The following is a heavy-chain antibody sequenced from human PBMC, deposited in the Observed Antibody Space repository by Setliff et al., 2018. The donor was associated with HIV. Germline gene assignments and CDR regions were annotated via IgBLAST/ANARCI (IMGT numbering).Heavy chain of an antibody. CDR3: ATQTGFYNSHWYDY. Sequence: PGGSLRLSCVVPGLPFYNYWMTWLRRAPGRGLEWVANIKQDGSDMHYIESVKGRFTIFRDNAKNSVFLQMNSLRAEDTGVYYCATQTGFYNSHWYDYWGQGTMVTVSS. J-gene: IGHJ4*02. CDR2: IKQDGSDM. D-gene: IGHD6-13*01. CDR1: GLPFYNYW. V-gene: IGHV3-7*01.